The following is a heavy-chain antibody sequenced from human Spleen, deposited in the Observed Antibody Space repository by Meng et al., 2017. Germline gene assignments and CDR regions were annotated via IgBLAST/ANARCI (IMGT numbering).Heavy chain of an antibody. Sequence: ASVKVSCKASGYTFTSYYMHWVRQAPGQGLEWMGIINPSSGSTSYAQKFQGRVTMTRDTSTSTAYMELSSLRSEDTAVYYCARDRQTRTSIAVAGRNFDYWGQGTLVTVSS. D-gene: IGHD6-19*01. J-gene: IGHJ4*02. CDR3: ARDRQTRTSIAVAGRNFDY. CDR2: INPSSGST. V-gene: IGHV1-46*01. CDR1: GYTFTSYY.